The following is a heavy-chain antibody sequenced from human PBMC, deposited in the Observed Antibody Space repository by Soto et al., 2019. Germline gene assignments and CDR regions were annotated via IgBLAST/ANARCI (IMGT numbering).Heavy chain of an antibody. J-gene: IGHJ4*02. D-gene: IGHD3-16*01. CDR2: IVVGSGNT. CDR1: GFTFTSSA. V-gene: IGHV1-58*01. CDR3: AVQRGGLGVGY. Sequence: QMQLVQSGPEVKKPGTSVKVSCKASGFTFTSSAVQWVRQARGQRLEWIGWIVVGSGNTNYAQKFQERVTITRDMSTSTAYMELSSLRSEDTAVYYCAVQRGGLGVGYWGQGTLVTVSS.